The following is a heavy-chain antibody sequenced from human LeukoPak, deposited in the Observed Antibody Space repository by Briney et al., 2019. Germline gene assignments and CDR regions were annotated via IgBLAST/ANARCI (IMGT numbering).Heavy chain of an antibody. CDR3: ARGDYYGSGSYGDFDY. D-gene: IGHD3-10*01. CDR2: MNPNSGNT. V-gene: IGHV1-8*01. J-gene: IGHJ4*02. Sequence: VASVKVSCKASGYTFTSYDINWVRQATGQGLEWRGWMNPNSGNTGYAQKFQGRVTMTRNTSISTAYMELSSLRSEDTAVYYCARGDYYGSGSYGDFDYWGQGTLVTVSS. CDR1: GYTFTSYD.